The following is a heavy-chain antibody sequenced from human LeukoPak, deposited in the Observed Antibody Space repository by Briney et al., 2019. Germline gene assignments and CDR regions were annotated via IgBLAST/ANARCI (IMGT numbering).Heavy chain of an antibody. D-gene: IGHD3-10*01. CDR3: ARVHGYWGSGDYYFDS. Sequence: GGSLRLSCAASGFTFSHYEMNWVRLAPGRGLEWVSYISSSGGTMYYSDSVKGRFTISRDNAKNSPYLQMNSLGAEDTAVYYCARVHGYWGSGDYYFDSWGQGTLVTVSS. J-gene: IGHJ4*02. CDR2: ISSSGGTM. V-gene: IGHV3-48*03. CDR1: GFTFSHYE.